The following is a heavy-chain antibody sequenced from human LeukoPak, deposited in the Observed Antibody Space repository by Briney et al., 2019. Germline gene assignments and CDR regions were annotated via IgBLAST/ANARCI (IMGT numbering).Heavy chain of an antibody. CDR2: ISYDGINK. V-gene: IGHV3-30*04. CDR1: GFNFRTFA. CDR3: ARDQFEYQVRIIDY. Sequence: PGGPLRLSCAASGFNFRTFAMHWVRQAPGKGLEWVAIISYDGINKYYADSVKGRFTISRDNSKNTLYLQVNSLRAEDTAMYYCARDQFEYQVRIIDYWGQGTLVTVSS. D-gene: IGHD2-2*01. J-gene: IGHJ4*02.